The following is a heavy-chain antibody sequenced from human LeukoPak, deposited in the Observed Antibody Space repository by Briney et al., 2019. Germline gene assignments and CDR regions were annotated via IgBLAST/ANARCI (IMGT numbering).Heavy chain of an antibody. CDR1: GLTFSSHG. CDR3: AKKAFGGVDI. V-gene: IGHV3-23*01. D-gene: IGHD3-16*01. Sequence: PGGSLRLSCAASGLTFSSHGMSWVRQAPGKGLEWVSGISGSGGSTYYADSVKGRFTISRDNSQNTLYLQMNSLRAEDTAIYYCAKKAFGGVDIWGQGTMVTVSS. CDR2: ISGSGGST. J-gene: IGHJ3*02.